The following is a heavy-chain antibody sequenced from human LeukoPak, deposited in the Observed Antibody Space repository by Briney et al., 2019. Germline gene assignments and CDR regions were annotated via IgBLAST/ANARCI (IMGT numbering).Heavy chain of an antibody. CDR3: ARETYSSGH. J-gene: IGHJ4*02. Sequence: GGSLRLSCVASGFTFTSVWMSWVRQVPGKGLEWVGRIKNKNDGGTTDYGAPVKGRFTISRDNSKNTLYLQMNSLRAEDTAVYYRARETYSSGHWGQGTLVTVSS. V-gene: IGHV3-15*01. CDR2: IKNKNDGGTT. D-gene: IGHD6-19*01. CDR1: GFTFTSVW.